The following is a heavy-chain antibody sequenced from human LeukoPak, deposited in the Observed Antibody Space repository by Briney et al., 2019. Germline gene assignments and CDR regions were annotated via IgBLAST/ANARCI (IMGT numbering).Heavy chain of an antibody. CDR3: ARDEGYSSPPAGY. Sequence: PSETLSLTCTVSGGSISSSSYYWGWIRQPPGKGLEWIGSIYYSGSTYYNPSLKSRVTISVDTSKNQFSLKLSSVTAADTAVYYCARDEGYSSPPAGYWGQGNLVTVSS. D-gene: IGHD6-13*01. CDR2: IYYSGST. V-gene: IGHV4-39*07. J-gene: IGHJ4*02. CDR1: GGSISSSSYY.